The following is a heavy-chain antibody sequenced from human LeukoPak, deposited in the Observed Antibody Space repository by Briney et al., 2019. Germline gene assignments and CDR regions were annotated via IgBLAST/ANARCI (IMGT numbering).Heavy chain of an antibody. D-gene: IGHD4-11*01. CDR1: GYTFTIYG. J-gene: IGHJ4*02. CDR3: ARDAIVRDYSNSDY. CDR2: INPNSGGA. V-gene: IGHV1-2*02. Sequence: ASVKVSCKASGYTFTIYGISWVRQPPGQGLEWMGWINPNSGGANYAQKFQGRVTMTRDTSISTAYMELSRLTSDDTAVYYCARDAIVRDYSNSDYWGQGTLVTVSS.